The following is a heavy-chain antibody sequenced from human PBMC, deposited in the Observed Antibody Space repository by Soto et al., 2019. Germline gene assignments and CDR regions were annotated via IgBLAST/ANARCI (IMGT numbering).Heavy chain of an antibody. D-gene: IGHD3-16*02. Sequence: GGPVEGSRQGSVFTLTPYGISRGGTAPGQRAEWMGWISAYNGNTNYAQKLQGRVTMTTDTSTSTAYMELRSLRSDDTAVYYCARGRDMITFGGVIVPLDYWGQGTLVTVSS. CDR3: ARGRDMITFGGVIVPLDY. CDR2: ISAYNGNT. J-gene: IGHJ4*02. CDR1: VFTLTPYG. V-gene: IGHV1-18*01.